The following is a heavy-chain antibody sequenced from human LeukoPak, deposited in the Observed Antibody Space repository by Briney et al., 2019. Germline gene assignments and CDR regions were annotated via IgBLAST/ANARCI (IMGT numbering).Heavy chain of an antibody. D-gene: IGHD6-6*01. CDR2: IYHSGST. J-gene: IGHJ5*02. CDR1: GCSISSGGYS. Sequence: SETLSLTCAVSGCSISSGGYSWSWIRQPPGKGLEWIVYIYHSGSTYYNPSLKSRVTISVDRSKNQFSLKLSSVTAADTAVYYCARGYLGIAARRSWFDPWGQGTLVTVSS. CDR3: ARGYLGIAARRSWFDP. V-gene: IGHV4-30-2*01.